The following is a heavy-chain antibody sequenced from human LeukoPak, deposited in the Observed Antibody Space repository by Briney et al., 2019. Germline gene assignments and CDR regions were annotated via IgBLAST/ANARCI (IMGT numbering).Heavy chain of an antibody. D-gene: IGHD3-3*01. J-gene: IGHJ6*02. CDR2: INPSGGST. CDR1: GYTFSSYF. CDR3: ARGHTIFGVVTYAMDV. V-gene: IGHV1-46*01. Sequence: ASVKVSCKASGYTFSSYFMHWVRQAPGQGLEWMGIINPSGGSTSYAQKFQGRVTMTRDTSTSTVYMELSSQRSDDTAVYYCARGHTIFGVVTYAMDVWGQGTTVTVSS.